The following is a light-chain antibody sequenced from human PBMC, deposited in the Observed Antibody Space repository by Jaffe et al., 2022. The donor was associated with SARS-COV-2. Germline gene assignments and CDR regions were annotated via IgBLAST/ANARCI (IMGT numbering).Light chain of an antibody. V-gene: IGLV2-14*01. Sequence: QSALTQPASVSGSPGQSITISCTGTSSDVGGYNYVTWYQQLPGKAPKLLIYEVSNRPSGVTNRFSGSKSGNTASLTISGLQAEDEADYYCNSYTSSHSWVFGGGTKLTVL. J-gene: IGLJ3*02. CDR1: SSDVGGYNY. CDR3: NSYTSSHSWV. CDR2: EVS.